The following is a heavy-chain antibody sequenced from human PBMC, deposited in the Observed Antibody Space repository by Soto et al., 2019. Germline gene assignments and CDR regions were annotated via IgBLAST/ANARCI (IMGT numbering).Heavy chain of an antibody. D-gene: IGHD5-12*01. J-gene: IGHJ4*02. CDR2: IYSSGIT. V-gene: IGHV4-4*07. Sequence: SETLSLTCTVSGDSISSYYWNWIRQPAGRGLEWIGRIYSSGITNYNPSLKSRVTMSVDTSNNHISLKLRSVTAADTAVYYCARGGVATTFDYWGQGIVVTAPQ. CDR1: GDSISSYY. CDR3: ARGGVATTFDY.